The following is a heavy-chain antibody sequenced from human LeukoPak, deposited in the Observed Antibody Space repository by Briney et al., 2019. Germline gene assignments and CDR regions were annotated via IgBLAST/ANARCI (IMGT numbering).Heavy chain of an antibody. CDR3: ARDSSVDVFDI. J-gene: IGHJ3*02. V-gene: IGHV4-4*07. CDR2: IYTSGST. CDR1: GGSISSCY. Sequence: SETLSLTXTVSGGSISSCYWSWIGQPAGKGLEWIGRIYTSGSTNYNPSLKSRVTMSVDTSKNQFSLKLSSVTAADTAGYYWARDSSVDVFDIWGQGTMVTVSS.